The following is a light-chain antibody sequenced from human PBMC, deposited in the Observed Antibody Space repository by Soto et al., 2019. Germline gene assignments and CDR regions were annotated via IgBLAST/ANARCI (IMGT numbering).Light chain of an antibody. V-gene: IGKV1-5*03. CDR1: QSISDS. Sequence: DIQMTQSPSTLSASVGDRVTITCRASQSISDSLAWYQQKPGKAPKLLIYEASTFKSGVPSRFSGSRSGTEYTLTISSLQHDDFANYYCQQYNGYWTFGQGTKVEIK. J-gene: IGKJ1*01. CDR2: EAS. CDR3: QQYNGYWT.